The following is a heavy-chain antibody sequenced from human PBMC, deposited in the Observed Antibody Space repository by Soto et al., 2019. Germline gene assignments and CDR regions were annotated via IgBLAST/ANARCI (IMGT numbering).Heavy chain of an antibody. CDR2: ISHTGSP. V-gene: IGHV4-39*01. J-gene: IGHJ4*02. CDR3: ASQLESTTYFDY. Sequence: LQLQESGPGLVKPSETLSHTCTVSGGSISNSDYFWAWMRQPPGKGLEWVGTISHTGSPRHNPSLKSRVTISVDTSKNQFSLRLPSATAADTAVFYCASQLESTTYFDYWGRGTLVTVSS. D-gene: IGHD1-1*01. CDR1: GGSISNSDYF.